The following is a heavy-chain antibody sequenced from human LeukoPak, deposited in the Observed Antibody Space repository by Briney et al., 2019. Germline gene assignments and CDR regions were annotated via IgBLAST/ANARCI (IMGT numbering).Heavy chain of an antibody. D-gene: IGHD3-3*01. CDR2: INPNSGGT. V-gene: IGHV1-2*02. CDR1: GYTFTGYY. Sequence: ASVKVSCKASGYTFTGYYMHWVRQAPGQGLEWMGWINPNSGGTNYAQKFQGRFTMTRETSISTAYMELSRLRSDDTAVYYCARDFSYYDFWSGYQYTHWGQGTLVTVSS. J-gene: IGHJ4*02. CDR3: ARDFSYYDFWSGYQYTH.